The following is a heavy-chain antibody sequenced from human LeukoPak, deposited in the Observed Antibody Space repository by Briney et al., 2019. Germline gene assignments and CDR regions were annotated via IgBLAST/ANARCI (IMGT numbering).Heavy chain of an antibody. CDR2: IKQDGSEK. CDR3: ASQDTAMVRSSDRYYYYGMDV. CDR1: GFTFSSYW. Sequence: GGSLRLSCAASGFTFSSYWMSWVRQAPGKGLEWVANIKQDGSEKYYVDSVKGRFTISRDNAKNSLYLQMNSLRAEDTAVYYCASQDTAMVRSSDRYYYYGMDVWGQGTTVTVSS. V-gene: IGHV3-7*01. J-gene: IGHJ6*02. D-gene: IGHD5-18*01.